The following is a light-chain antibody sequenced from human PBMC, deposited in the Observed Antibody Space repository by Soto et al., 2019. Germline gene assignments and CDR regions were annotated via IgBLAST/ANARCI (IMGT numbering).Light chain of an antibody. J-gene: IGKJ1*01. V-gene: IGKV1-5*01. CDR1: QSISTW. CDR3: QQYNSYPWT. Sequence: DIQMTQSPSTLSASVGDRVTITCRASQSISTWLAWYQQKPGKAPKVLIYDASSLESGAPSRFSGSGSGTEFTLTISSLQPDDFATYYCQQYNSYPWTFGQGTKVEIK. CDR2: DAS.